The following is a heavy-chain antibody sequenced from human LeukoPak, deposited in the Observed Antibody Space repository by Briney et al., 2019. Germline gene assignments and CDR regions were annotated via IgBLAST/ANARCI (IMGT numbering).Heavy chain of an antibody. CDR3: ARDYSSTSNWELDY. CDR2: INSNTGVT. Sequence: GAIVKVSCKASGYTFIHYFIHWVRQAPGQGLEWMGRINSNTGVTEYTQKFQGRVTMTRDTSITTVYMELSSLTSDDSAVYYCARDYSSTSNWELDYWGQGTLVTVSS. D-gene: IGHD7-27*01. J-gene: IGHJ4*02. V-gene: IGHV1-2*06. CDR1: GYTFIHYF.